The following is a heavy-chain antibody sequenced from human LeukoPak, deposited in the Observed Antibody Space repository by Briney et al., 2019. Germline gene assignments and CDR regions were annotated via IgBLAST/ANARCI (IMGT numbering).Heavy chain of an antibody. J-gene: IGHJ4*02. CDR2: IYSGGST. CDR3: ALRNYDSSGYWTYYFDY. V-gene: IGHV3-53*01. D-gene: IGHD3-22*01. Sequence: GGSLRLSCAASGFTVSSNYMSWVRQAPGKGLEWVSVIYSGGSTYYADSVEGRFTISRDNSKNTLYLQMNSLRAEDTAVYYCALRNYDSSGYWTYYFDYWGQGTLVTVSS. CDR1: GFTVSSNY.